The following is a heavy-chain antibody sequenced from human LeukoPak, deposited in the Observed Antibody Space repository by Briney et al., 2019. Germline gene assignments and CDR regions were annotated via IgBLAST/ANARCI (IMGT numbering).Heavy chain of an antibody. D-gene: IGHD4-17*01. CDR1: GGSFSGYY. Sequence: SETLSLTRAVYGGSFSGYYWSWIRQPPGKGLEWIGEINHSGSTNYNPSLKSRVTISVDISKNQFSLKLSSVTAADTAVYYCARSDYGDYEGQYYFDYWGQGTLDTVSS. J-gene: IGHJ4*02. CDR3: ARSDYGDYEGQYYFDY. CDR2: INHSGST. V-gene: IGHV4-34*01.